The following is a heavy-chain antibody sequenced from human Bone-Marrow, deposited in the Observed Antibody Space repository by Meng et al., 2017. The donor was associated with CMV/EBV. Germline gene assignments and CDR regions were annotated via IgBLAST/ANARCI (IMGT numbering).Heavy chain of an antibody. D-gene: IGHD3-10*01. CDR3: ARLRGSGSYYKNTHYDYYGMDV. J-gene: IGHJ6*02. Sequence: KVSCKGSGYSFTSYWIGWVRQMPGKGLEWMGIIYPGDSDTRYSPSFQGQVTISADKSISTAYLQWSSLKASDTAMYYCARLRGSGSYYKNTHYDYYGMDVWGQGTTVTV. CDR2: IYPGDSDT. V-gene: IGHV5-51*01. CDR1: GYSFTSYW.